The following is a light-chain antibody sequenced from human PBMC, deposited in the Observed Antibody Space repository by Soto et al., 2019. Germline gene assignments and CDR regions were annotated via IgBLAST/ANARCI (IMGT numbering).Light chain of an antibody. Sequence: QSALTQPASVSGSPGQSITISCTGTSSDVGGYNYVSWYQQHPGKAPKLMIYEVSNRPSGVANRFSGSKSGNTASLTISGLHDEDEADYCCASSTSSSTRVFGGGTKLTVL. CDR1: SSDVGGYNY. CDR2: EVS. J-gene: IGLJ3*02. V-gene: IGLV2-14*01. CDR3: ASSTSSSTRV.